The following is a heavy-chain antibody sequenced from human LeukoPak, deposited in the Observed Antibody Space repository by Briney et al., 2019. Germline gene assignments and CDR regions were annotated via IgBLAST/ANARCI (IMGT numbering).Heavy chain of an antibody. V-gene: IGHV3-30*02. D-gene: IGHD3-16*01. CDR2: IRYDGSNK. Sequence: GGSLRLSCAASGFTFSSYGMHWVRQAPGKGLEWVAFIRYDGSNKYYADSVKGRFTISRDNSKNTLYLQMKSLRAEDTAVYYCAEGDGGATNYWGQGTLVTVSS. J-gene: IGHJ4*02. CDR3: AEGDGGATNY. CDR1: GFTFSSYG.